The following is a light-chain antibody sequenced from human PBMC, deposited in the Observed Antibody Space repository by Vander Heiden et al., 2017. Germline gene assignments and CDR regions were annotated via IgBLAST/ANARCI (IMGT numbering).Light chain of an antibody. CDR3: SSYTSSTTPVA. Sequence: QSVLTQPPSASASPGQSVTFSCTGTSSDVGSYNRVSWYQQPPGTAPKLMIYGVTKRPSGVPDRFSGLQAEDEADYYCSSYTSSTTPVAFGGGTKLTVL. J-gene: IGLJ2*01. V-gene: IGLV2-18*02. CDR1: SSDVGSYNR. CDR2: GVT.